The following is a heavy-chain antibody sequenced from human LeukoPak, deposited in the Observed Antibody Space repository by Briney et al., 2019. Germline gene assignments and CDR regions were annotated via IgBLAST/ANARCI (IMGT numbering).Heavy chain of an antibody. Sequence: PGGSLRLSCAASGFTFDDYTMHWVRQAPGKGLEWVSLISWDGGSTYYADSVKGRFTISRDNSKNSLYLQMNSLRTEDTALYYCAKDKLQEIVPAAITGGMDVWGQGSTATVSS. CDR2: ISWDGGST. CDR1: GFTFDDYT. J-gene: IGHJ6*02. D-gene: IGHD2-2*01. V-gene: IGHV3-43*01. CDR3: AKDKLQEIVPAAITGGMDV.